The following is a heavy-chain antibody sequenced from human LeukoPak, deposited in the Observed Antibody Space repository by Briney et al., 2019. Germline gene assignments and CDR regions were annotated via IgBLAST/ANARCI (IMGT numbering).Heavy chain of an antibody. CDR3: AKAWGSYSSQAAFDI. CDR2: IWYDGSNK. Sequence: GRSLRLSCAASGFTFSSYGMHWVRQAPAKGLEWVAVIWYDGSNKYYADSVKGRFTISRDNSKNTLCLQMNSLRAEDTAVYYCAKAWGSYSSQAAFDIWSQGTMVTVSS. V-gene: IGHV3-33*06. D-gene: IGHD1-26*01. J-gene: IGHJ3*02. CDR1: GFTFSSYG.